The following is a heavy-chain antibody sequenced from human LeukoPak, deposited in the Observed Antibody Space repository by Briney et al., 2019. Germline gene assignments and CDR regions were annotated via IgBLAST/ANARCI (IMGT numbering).Heavy chain of an antibody. CDR2: IKQDGSEK. V-gene: IGHV3-7*01. J-gene: IGHJ3*02. D-gene: IGHD3-3*02. CDR1: GFTFSSCW. Sequence: GGSLRLSCAASGFTFSSCWMSWDRQAPGRGLDWVSNIKQDGSEKYYVDAVKGRFTISRDNPKNSLYLQMNSLRAEDTAVYYCARVGFSDAFDIWGQGTMVTVSS. CDR3: ARVGFSDAFDI.